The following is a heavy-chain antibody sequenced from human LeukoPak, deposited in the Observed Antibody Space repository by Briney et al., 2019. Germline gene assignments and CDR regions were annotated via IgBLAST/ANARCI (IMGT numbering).Heavy chain of an antibody. Sequence: ASVKVSCKASGYTFTGYYMHWVRQAPGQGLEWMGRINPNSGGTNYAQKFQGRVTMTRDTSISTAYMELSRLRSDDTAVYYCARGDLHSSSVDYWGQGTLVTVSS. V-gene: IGHV1-2*06. D-gene: IGHD6-6*01. J-gene: IGHJ4*02. CDR2: INPNSGGT. CDR1: GYTFTGYY. CDR3: ARGDLHSSSVDY.